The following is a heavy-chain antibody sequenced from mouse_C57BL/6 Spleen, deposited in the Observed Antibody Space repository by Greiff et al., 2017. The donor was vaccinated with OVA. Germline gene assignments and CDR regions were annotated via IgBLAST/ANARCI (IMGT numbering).Heavy chain of an antibody. Sequence: VQLQQSGAELVKPGASVTISCKASGYAFSSYWMNWVKQRPGKGLEWIGQIYPGDGGTNYNGKFKGKATLTADKSSSTAYMQRSSLTSEAAAFYFCREGYSNFAMDYWGQGTSVTVSS. CDR3: REGYSNFAMDY. CDR2: IYPGDGGT. CDR1: GYAFSSYW. V-gene: IGHV1-80*01. D-gene: IGHD2-5*01. J-gene: IGHJ4*01.